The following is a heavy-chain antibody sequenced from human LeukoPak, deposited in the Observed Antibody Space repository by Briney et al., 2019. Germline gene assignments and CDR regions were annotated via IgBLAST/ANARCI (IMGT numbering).Heavy chain of an antibody. Sequence: SETLSLTCAVTVGPFSGYYWSWVRQPPGKGLEWIGEINHSGNTNYNPSLTSRVTISVDSSNSHFSVRPTSVTAADTGVYCATKTSLTYYYNRREVFGLDVWGEGTTVTVPS. V-gene: IGHV4-34*01. D-gene: IGHD3-22*01. CDR1: VGPFSGYY. CDR2: INHSGNT. J-gene: IGHJ6*04. CDR3: TKTSLTYYYNRREVFGLDV.